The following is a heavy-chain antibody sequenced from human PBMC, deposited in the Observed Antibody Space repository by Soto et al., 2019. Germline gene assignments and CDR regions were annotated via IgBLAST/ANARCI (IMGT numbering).Heavy chain of an antibody. CDR3: ARDRPYYYDSSGYYYVDY. Sequence: GGSLRLSCAASGFTVSTYRMSWVRQAPGKGLEWVSALSGSGVSIYYADSVKGRFTISRDNAKNSLYLQMNSLRAEDTAVYYCARDRPYYYDSSGYYYVDYWGQGTLVTVSS. J-gene: IGHJ4*02. CDR2: LSGSGVSI. V-gene: IGHV3-11*01. CDR1: GFTVSTYR. D-gene: IGHD3-22*01.